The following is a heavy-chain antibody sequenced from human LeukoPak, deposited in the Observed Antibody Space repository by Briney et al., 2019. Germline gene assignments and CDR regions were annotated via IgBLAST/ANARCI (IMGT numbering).Heavy chain of an antibody. Sequence: PSETLSLTCTVSGYSISSGYYWGWIRQPPGKGLEWIGSIYHSGSTYYNPSLKSRVTISVDKSKNQFSLKLSSVTAADTAVYYCVMATSYYFDYWGQGTLVTVSS. CDR3: VMATSYYFDY. CDR1: GYSISSGYY. D-gene: IGHD5-24*01. V-gene: IGHV4-38-2*02. J-gene: IGHJ4*02. CDR2: IYHSGST.